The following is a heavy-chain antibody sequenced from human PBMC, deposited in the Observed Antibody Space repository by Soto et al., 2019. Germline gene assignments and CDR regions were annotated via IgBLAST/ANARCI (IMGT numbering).Heavy chain of an antibody. V-gene: IGHV3-30-3*01. CDR2: ISYDGSNK. CDR1: GFTFSSYA. D-gene: IGHD3-9*01. J-gene: IGHJ6*02. CDR3: ARSTALRYFDWLLPQNYYYYGMDV. Sequence: PGGSLRLSCAASGFTFSSYAMHWVRQAPGKGLEWVAVISYDGSNKYYADSVKGRFTISRDNSKNTLYLQMNSLRAEDTAVYYCARSTALRYFDWLLPQNYYYYGMDVWGQGTRVTVSS.